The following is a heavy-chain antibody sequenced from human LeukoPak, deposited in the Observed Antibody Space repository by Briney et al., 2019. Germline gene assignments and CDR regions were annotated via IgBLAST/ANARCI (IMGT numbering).Heavy chain of an antibody. J-gene: IGHJ5*02. CDR2: ITGYGAT. CDR3: AKRAAAGKVDWFDP. Sequence: PGGSLRLSSAASGFTFSNFAMMWVRQAPGTGLQWVSTITGYGATFYADSVRGRFTIFRDTSMNTLFLQMNSLGAEDTAVYYCAKRAAAGKVDWFDPWGQGTLVTVSS. D-gene: IGHD6-13*01. CDR1: GFTFSNFA. V-gene: IGHV3-23*01.